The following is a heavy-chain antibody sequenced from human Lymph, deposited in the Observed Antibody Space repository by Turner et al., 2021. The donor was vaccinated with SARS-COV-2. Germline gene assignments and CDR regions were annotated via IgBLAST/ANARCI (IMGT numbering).Heavy chain of an antibody. V-gene: IGHV1-24*01. CDR2: FDPEDGET. J-gene: IGHJ6*02. CDR1: GYTRTEVS. D-gene: IGHD3-3*01. CDR3: ATGPYDFWSGPSPGYYGMDV. Sequence: QVQLVQPGAEVKKPGASVKVSCKVSGYTRTEVSMHWVRQAPGKGLEWMGGFDPEDGETIYAQKFQGRVTMTEDTSTDTAYMELSSLRSEDTAVYYCATGPYDFWSGPSPGYYGMDVWGQGTTVTVSS.